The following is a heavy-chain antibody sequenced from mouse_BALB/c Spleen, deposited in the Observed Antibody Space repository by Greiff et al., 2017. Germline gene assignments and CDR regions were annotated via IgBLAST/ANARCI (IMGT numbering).Heavy chain of an antibody. Sequence: EVQLQQSGTVLARPGASVKMSCKASGYTFTSYWMHWVKQRPGQGLEWIGAIYPGNSDTSYNQKFKGKAKLTAVTSTSTAYMELSSLTNEDSAVYYCGMITTVVARNYAMDYWGQGTSVTVSS. CDR2: IYPGNSDT. J-gene: IGHJ4*01. D-gene: IGHD1-1*01. CDR1: GYTFTSYW. V-gene: IGHV1-5*01. CDR3: GMITTVVARNYAMDY.